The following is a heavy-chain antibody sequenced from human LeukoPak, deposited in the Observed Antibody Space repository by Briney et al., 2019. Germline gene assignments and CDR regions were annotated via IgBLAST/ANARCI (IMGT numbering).Heavy chain of an antibody. V-gene: IGHV3-23*01. CDR2: ISGSGGST. D-gene: IGHD3-10*01. CDR1: GFTFSSYA. CDR3: ARKAYYGSGSYYGYFDY. J-gene: IGHJ4*02. Sequence: SGGSLRLSCAASGFTFSSYAIMWVRQAPGKGLEWVSVISGSGGSTYYADSVKGRFTISRDNSKNTLYPQMNSLRAEDTAVYYCARKAYYGSGSYYGYFDYWGQGTLVTVSS.